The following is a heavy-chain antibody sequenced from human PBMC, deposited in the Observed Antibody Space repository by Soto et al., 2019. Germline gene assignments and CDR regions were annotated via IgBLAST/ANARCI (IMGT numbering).Heavy chain of an antibody. Sequence: ASVKVSCKASGYTFTGHYIHWVRQAPEQGPEWMGEIGPESGATRYAQKFRGRVTMTMDSSITTVYMELKNLSPDDTAVYYCGRGRSGQIVVFYWGQGTPVTVSS. CDR2: IGPESGAT. CDR1: GYTFTGHY. D-gene: IGHD3-3*01. V-gene: IGHV1-2*02. J-gene: IGHJ4*02. CDR3: GRGRSGQIVVFY.